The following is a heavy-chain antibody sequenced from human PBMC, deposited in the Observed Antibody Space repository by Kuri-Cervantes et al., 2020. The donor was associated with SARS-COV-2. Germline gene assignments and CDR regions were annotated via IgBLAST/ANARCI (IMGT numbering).Heavy chain of an antibody. D-gene: IGHD5-12*01. V-gene: IGHV3-11*06. J-gene: IGHJ4*02. CDR3: ARGSSGYDLTFDY. CDR1: GFTFSDYY. Sequence: GESLKISCAASGFTFSDYYMSWIRQAPGKGLEWVSYISSSSGYTNYADSVKGRFTISRDNAKNSLYLQMNSLRAEDTAVYYCARGSSGYDLTFDYWGQGTLVTVSS. CDR2: ISSSSGYT.